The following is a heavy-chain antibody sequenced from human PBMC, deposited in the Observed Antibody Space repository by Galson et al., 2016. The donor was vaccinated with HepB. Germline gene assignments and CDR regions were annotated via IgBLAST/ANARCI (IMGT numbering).Heavy chain of an antibody. Sequence: SVKVSCKASGGTFSTYAINWVRQVPGQGLEWMGIIIPIYRTADYAQKFQGRVTLTADESTSTAYMDLSSLRSEDTALYYCSTVYCTGGSCDQFDSWGQGTQVTVSS. V-gene: IGHV1-69*13. D-gene: IGHD2-15*01. CDR1: GGTFSTYA. J-gene: IGHJ4*02. CDR2: IIPIYRTA. CDR3: STVYCTGGSCDQFDS.